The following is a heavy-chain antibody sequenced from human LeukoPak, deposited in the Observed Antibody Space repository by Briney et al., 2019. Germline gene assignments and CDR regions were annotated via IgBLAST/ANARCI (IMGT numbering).Heavy chain of an antibody. J-gene: IGHJ6*03. V-gene: IGHV1-46*01. Sequence: ASVKVSCRASGYTFTNSYIHWVRQAPGQVLEWMGLINPDGGNTNYAQNFQGRVTMTRDMSTSTVYMELSSLRSEDTAVYYCARVAAEVVGVPGAIGFGWLRRDYYYMDVWGKGTTVTVSS. CDR3: ARVAAEVVGVPGAIGFGWLRRDYYYMDV. CDR1: GYTFTNSY. D-gene: IGHD2-2*02. CDR2: INPDGGNT.